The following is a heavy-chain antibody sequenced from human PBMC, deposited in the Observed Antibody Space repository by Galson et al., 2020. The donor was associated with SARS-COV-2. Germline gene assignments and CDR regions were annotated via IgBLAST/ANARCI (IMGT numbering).Heavy chain of an antibody. D-gene: IGHD6-19*01. CDR1: GFTFSSYA. J-gene: IGHJ4*02. CDR3: AKDLIPADDGWYYEVDY. Sequence: GGSLRLSCAASGFTFSSYAMSWVRQAPGKGLEWVSAISGSGGSTYYADSAKGRFTISRDNSKNTVYLQMNSLRVEDTAEYYCAKDLIPADDGWYYEVDYWGQGTLVTVSS. CDR2: ISGSGGST. V-gene: IGHV3-23*01.